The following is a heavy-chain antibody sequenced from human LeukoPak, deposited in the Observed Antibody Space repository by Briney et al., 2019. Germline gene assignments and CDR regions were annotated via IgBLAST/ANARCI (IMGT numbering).Heavy chain of an antibody. CDR3: AKGEVVEKNRSWFDP. CDR1: RFTFSSYA. V-gene: IGHV3-23*01. D-gene: IGHD2-15*01. J-gene: IGHJ5*02. Sequence: GGSLRLSCAASRFTFSSYAMSWVRQAPGKGLEWVSAISGSGGSTYYADSVKGRFTISRDNSKNTLYLQMNSLRAEDTAVYYCAKGEVVEKNRSWFDPWGQGTLVTVSS. CDR2: ISGSGGST.